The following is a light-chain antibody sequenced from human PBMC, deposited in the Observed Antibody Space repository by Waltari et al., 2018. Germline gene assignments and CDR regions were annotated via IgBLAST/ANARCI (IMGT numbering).Light chain of an antibody. J-gene: IGKJ3*01. Sequence: DIQMTQSPSSLSASVGDRVTITCRASQSISSYLNWYQQKPGKAPKLLIYAASSLQSGVPSSFSGSGSGTDFTLTITSLQPEDFATYYCQESYSTPFTFGPGTKVAIK. V-gene: IGKV1-39*01. CDR2: AAS. CDR1: QSISSY. CDR3: QESYSTPFT.